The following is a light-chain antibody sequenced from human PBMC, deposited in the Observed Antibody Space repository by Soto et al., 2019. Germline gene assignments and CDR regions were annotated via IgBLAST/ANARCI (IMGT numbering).Light chain of an antibody. CDR1: QTISSW. J-gene: IGKJ1*01. V-gene: IGKV1-5*03. CDR2: KAS. CDR3: QHYNSYSEE. Sequence: DIQMTQSPSTLSGSVVDRVTITLLASQTISSWLAWYQQKPGKAPKLLIYKASTLKSGVPSRFSGSGSGTEFTLTISSPQPDDFATYYCQHYNSYSEEFGQGTKVDIK.